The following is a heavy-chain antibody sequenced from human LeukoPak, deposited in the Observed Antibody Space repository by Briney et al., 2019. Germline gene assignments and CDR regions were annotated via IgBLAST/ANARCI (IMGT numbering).Heavy chain of an antibody. CDR1: GFTFSSYS. V-gene: IGHV3-21*01. D-gene: IGHD1-14*01. Sequence: PGGSLRLSCAASGFTFSSYSMNWVRQAPGKGLEWDSSISSSSSYIYYADSVKGRFTISRDNAKNSLYLQMNSLRAEDTAVYYCARDLNRATNFDYWGQGTLVTVSS. CDR3: ARDLNRATNFDY. CDR2: ISSSSSYI. J-gene: IGHJ4*02.